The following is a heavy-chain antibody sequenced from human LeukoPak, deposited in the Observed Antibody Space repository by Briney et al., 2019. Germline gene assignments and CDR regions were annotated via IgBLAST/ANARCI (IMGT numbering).Heavy chain of an antibody. D-gene: IGHD6-13*01. CDR3: ARDSSSIAAAGTRNYYYYYMDV. V-gene: IGHV4-59*11. CDR1: GGSISSHY. J-gene: IGHJ6*03. Sequence: SETLSLTCTVSGGSISSHYWSWIRQPPGKGLDWIGYIYYSGSTNYNPSLKSRVTISVDTSKNQFSLKLSSVTAADTAVYYCARDSSSIAAAGTRNYYYYYMDVWGKGTTVTVSS. CDR2: IYYSGST.